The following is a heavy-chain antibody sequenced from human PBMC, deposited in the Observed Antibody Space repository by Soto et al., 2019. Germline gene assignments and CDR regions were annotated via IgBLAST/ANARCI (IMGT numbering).Heavy chain of an antibody. CDR1: GYTFTSYG. D-gene: IGHD2-15*01. Sequence: QVQLVQSGAEVKKPGASVKVSCKASGYTFTSYGISWVRQAPGQGLEWMGWISAYNGNTNYAQKLQGRVTMTTDTSTSTAYMELRSLRSDDTAVYYCARDSYCSGSSCYRGYFDYWGQGTLVTVSS. J-gene: IGHJ4*02. V-gene: IGHV1-18*01. CDR2: ISAYNGNT. CDR3: ARDSYCSGSSCYRGYFDY.